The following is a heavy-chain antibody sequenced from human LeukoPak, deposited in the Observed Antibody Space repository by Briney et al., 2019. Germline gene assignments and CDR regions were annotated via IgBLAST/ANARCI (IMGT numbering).Heavy chain of an antibody. D-gene: IGHD4-17*01. CDR1: GFTFSSYS. CDR3: AGAETHYGDFDY. J-gene: IGHJ4*02. V-gene: IGHV3-21*01. CDR2: ISRSSSYI. Sequence: PGGSLRLSCAASGFTFSSYSMNWVRQAPGKGLEWVSSISRSSSYIYYADSVKGRFSISRDNAKNSLDLQMNSLRAEDTAVYFCAGAETHYGDFDYWGQGTLVTVSS.